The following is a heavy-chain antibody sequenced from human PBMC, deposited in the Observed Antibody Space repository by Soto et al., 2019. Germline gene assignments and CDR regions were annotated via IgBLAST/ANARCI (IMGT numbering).Heavy chain of an antibody. CDR3: AKGTTAKTPLFYYYYGMDV. D-gene: IGHD1-7*01. J-gene: IGHJ6*02. CDR2: ISGSGGST. Sequence: GGSLRLSCAASGFTFSSYAMSWFRQAPGKGLEWVSAISGSGGSTYYADSVKGRFTISRDNSKNTLYLQMNSLRAEDTAVYYCAKGTTAKTPLFYYYYGMDVWGQGTTVTVSS. CDR1: GFTFSSYA. V-gene: IGHV3-23*01.